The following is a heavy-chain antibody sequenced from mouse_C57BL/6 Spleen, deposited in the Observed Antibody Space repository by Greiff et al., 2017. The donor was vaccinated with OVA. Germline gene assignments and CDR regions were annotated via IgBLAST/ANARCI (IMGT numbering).Heavy chain of an antibody. J-gene: IGHJ4*01. CDR3: ASVILDAMDY. CDR2: ISYDGSN. CDR1: GYSITSGYY. V-gene: IGHV3-6*01. Sequence: EVKLMESGPGLVKPSQSLSLTCSVTGYSITSGYYWNWIRQFPGNKLEWMGYISYDGSNNYNPSLKNRISITRDTSKNQFFLKLNSVTTEDTATYYCASVILDAMDYWGQGTSVTVSS.